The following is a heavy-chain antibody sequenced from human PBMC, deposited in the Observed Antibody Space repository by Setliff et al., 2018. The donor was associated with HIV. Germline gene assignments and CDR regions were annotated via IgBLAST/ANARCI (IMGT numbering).Heavy chain of an antibody. Sequence: SETLSLTCAVYGGSFSGSFWSWIRQPPGKGLEWIGEINHSGETNYSPSLKSRASMSVDTSKNQLSLKLSAVTSADTAVYYCVRRAGRHRLLRSGVAGTLDSWGQGTLVTVSS. CDR3: VRRAGRHRLLRSGVAGTLDS. CDR2: INHSGET. V-gene: IGHV4-34*01. J-gene: IGHJ4*02. D-gene: IGHD6-19*01. CDR1: GGSFSGSF.